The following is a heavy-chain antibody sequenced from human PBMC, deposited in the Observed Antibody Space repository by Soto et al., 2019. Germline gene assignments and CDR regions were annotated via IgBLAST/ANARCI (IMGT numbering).Heavy chain of an antibody. V-gene: IGHV3-53*01. CDR3: ARGYNWFDP. CDR1: GFTVSSNY. J-gene: IGHJ5*02. CDR2: IYDGGGT. Sequence: EVQVVESVGGLIQPGGSLRLSCAASGFTVSSNYMTWVRQTPGKGLEWVSVIYDGGGTDFAASVKGRFTISRDNSKNTVYLQINTLRAEDTAVYYCARGYNWFDPWGQGTLVTVSS.